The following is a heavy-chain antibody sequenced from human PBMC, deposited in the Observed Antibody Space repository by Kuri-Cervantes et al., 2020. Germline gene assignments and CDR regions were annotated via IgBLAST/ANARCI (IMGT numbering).Heavy chain of an antibody. Sequence: SVKVSCKASGYTFTSYDINWVRQATGQGLEWMGGIIPIFGTANYAQKFQGRVTITADESTSIAYMELSSLRSEDTAVYYCARALEWRMDVWGQGTTVTVSS. J-gene: IGHJ6*02. CDR2: IIPIFGTA. CDR1: GYTFTSYD. D-gene: IGHD3-3*01. V-gene: IGHV1-69*13. CDR3: ARALEWRMDV.